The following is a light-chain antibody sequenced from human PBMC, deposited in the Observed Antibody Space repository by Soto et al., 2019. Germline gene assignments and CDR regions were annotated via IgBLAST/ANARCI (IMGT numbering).Light chain of an antibody. Sequence: EIVMTQSPATLSVSPGERATLSCRASQSVAGNLAWYQQKPGQAPRLLMYGASTRATGIPARFSGSGSGTEFTLTISGLQSEDFGVYYCQQYNNWPLTFGGGTKVEIK. CDR3: QQYNNWPLT. CDR1: QSVAGN. V-gene: IGKV3-15*01. J-gene: IGKJ4*01. CDR2: GAS.